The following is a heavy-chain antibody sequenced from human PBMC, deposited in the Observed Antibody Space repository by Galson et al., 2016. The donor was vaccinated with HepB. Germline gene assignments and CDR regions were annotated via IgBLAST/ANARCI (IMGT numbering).Heavy chain of an antibody. V-gene: IGHV3-23*01. CDR2: ISGSGGST. D-gene: IGHD5-18*01. CDR3: AKGYGLWDY. J-gene: IGHJ4*02. Sequence: SLRLSCAASGFTFITYAMSWVRQAPGKGLEWVSTISGSGGSTYYADSVKGRFTISRDNPKNTLYLQMNSLRAEDTAVYYCAKGYGLWDYWGQGTLVTVSS. CDR1: GFTFITYA.